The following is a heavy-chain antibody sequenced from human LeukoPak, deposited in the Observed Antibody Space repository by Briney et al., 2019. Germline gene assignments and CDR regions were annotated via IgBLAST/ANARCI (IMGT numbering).Heavy chain of an antibody. Sequence: SETLSLTCTVSGGSISSGDYYWSWIRQPPGKGLEWIGYIYYSGSTYYNPSLKSRVTISVDTSKNQFSLKLSSVTAADTAVYYCARVWGRSGRGYSGYMENWGQGTLVTVSS. V-gene: IGHV4-30-4*01. CDR3: ARVWGRSGRGYSGYMEN. CDR2: IYYSGST. CDR1: GGSISSGDYY. D-gene: IGHD5-12*01. J-gene: IGHJ4*02.